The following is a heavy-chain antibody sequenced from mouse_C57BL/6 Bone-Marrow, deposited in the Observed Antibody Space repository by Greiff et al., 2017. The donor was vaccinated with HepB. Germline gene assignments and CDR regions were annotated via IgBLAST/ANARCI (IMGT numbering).Heavy chain of an antibody. Sequence: QVQLQQPGAELVKPGASVKMSCKASGYTFTSYWITWVKQRPGQGLEWMGDIYPGSGSTNYNEKFKSKATLTVDTSSSTAYMQLSSLTSEDSAVYYCARSDDYPAWFAYWGQGTLVTVSA. V-gene: IGHV1-55*01. CDR2: IYPGSGST. CDR1: GYTFTSYW. J-gene: IGHJ3*01. D-gene: IGHD2-4*01. CDR3: ARSDDYPAWFAY.